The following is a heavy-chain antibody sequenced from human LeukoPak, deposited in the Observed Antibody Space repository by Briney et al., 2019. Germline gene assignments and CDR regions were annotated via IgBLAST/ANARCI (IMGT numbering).Heavy chain of an antibody. J-gene: IGHJ6*02. CDR3: AAGELLSYYGMDV. V-gene: IGHV1-2*02. CDR1: GYTFTGYY. CDR2: INPNSGGP. D-gene: IGHD1-26*01. Sequence: EASVKVSCKASGYTFTGYYMHWVRQAPGQGLEWMGWINPNSGGPNSAQKFQGRVTMTRDTSISTAYMELSRLRSDDTAVYYCAAGELLSYYGMDVWGQGTTVTVSS.